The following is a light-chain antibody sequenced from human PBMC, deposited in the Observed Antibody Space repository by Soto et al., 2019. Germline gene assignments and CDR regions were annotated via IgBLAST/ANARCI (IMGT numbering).Light chain of an antibody. CDR1: QSVLYSSNNKNY. CDR3: QQYCSTPPIS. J-gene: IGKJ5*01. V-gene: IGKV4-1*01. CDR2: WAS. Sequence: DIVMTQSPDSLAVSLGERATINCKSSQSVLYSSNNKNYLAWYQQKPGQPPKLLIYWASTRESGVPDRFSGSGSSTDFSLTIGSLQTEDVAVHFGQQYCSTPPISCGQGTRLEIK.